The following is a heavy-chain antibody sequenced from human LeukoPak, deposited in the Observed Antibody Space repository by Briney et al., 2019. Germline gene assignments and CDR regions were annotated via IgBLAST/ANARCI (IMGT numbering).Heavy chain of an antibody. D-gene: IGHD5-12*01. J-gene: IGHJ4*02. CDR1: GFTFSSYS. Sequence: GGSLRLSCAASGFTFSSYSMNWVRQAPGKGLEWVSSISSSSSYIYYADSVKDRFTISRENAKNSLYLQMNSLSAEDTAVYYCGRGDGYSGYDFGVYWGQGTIVTVSS. CDR3: GRGDGYSGYDFGVY. V-gene: IGHV3-21*01. CDR2: ISSSSSYI.